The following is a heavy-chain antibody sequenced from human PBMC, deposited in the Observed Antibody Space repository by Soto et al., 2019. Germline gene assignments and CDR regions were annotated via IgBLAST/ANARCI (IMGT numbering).Heavy chain of an antibody. D-gene: IGHD4-17*01. Sequence: GGSLRLSCTAFGFTFSAYSMNWVRQAPGKGLEWVSSISRSGGDIYYADSVMGRFTISRDNAKISLYLQMNSLRAEDTAVYYCARSPRGVTTVTTVDYWGQGTLVTVSS. CDR2: ISRSGGDI. CDR3: ARSPRGVTTVTTVDY. CDR1: GFTFSAYS. V-gene: IGHV3-21*01. J-gene: IGHJ4*02.